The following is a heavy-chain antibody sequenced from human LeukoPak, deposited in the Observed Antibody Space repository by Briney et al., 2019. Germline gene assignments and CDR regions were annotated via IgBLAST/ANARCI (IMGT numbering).Heavy chain of an antibody. Sequence: ASVKVFCKASGYTFTTYFIHWVRQAPGQGLEWMGVINPSGGSTSYAQNFQGRLTMTRDTSTSTVYMELSSLRSEDTALYYCARPNYYGSESYSFDYWGQGTLVTVSS. CDR1: GYTFTTYF. CDR3: ARPNYYGSESYSFDY. D-gene: IGHD3-10*01. V-gene: IGHV1-46*01. CDR2: INPSGGST. J-gene: IGHJ4*02.